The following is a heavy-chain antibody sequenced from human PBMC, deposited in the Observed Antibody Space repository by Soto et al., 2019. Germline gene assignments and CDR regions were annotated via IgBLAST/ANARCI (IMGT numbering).Heavy chain of an antibody. CDR3: AKSAPMDAGDKYYYDF. D-gene: IGHD4-17*01. J-gene: IGHJ4*02. V-gene: IGHV1-69*01. CDR1: GGTFSTFG. CDR2: IIPFFGTA. Sequence: QVQLVQSGTEVKKTGSSVKVSCKASGGTFSTFGISWVRQAPGQGLEWMGGIIPFFGTARYSQKFEDRITITADESTNTVYMDRRSLTSEDTVIYYCAKSAPMDAGDKYYYDFWGQGALGTVSS.